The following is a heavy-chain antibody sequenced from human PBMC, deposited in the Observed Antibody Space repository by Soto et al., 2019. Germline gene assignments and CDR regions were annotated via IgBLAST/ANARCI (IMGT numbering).Heavy chain of an antibody. Sequence: QVQLQESGPGLVKPSETLSLTCAVSGASISSTNWWSWVRQPPGKGLEWIGGIFRSGSTNYNRSLKSRVTISVDKSKNQFSLRLTSVTAADTAVYYCARAILANPWFDPWGQGTLVTVFS. J-gene: IGHJ5*02. CDR1: GASISSTNW. CDR3: ARAILANPWFDP. CDR2: IFRSGST. D-gene: IGHD2-2*02. V-gene: IGHV4-4*02.